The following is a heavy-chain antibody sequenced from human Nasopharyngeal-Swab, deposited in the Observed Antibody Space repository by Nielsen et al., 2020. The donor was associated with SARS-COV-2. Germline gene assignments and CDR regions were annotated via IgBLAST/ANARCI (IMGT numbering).Heavy chain of an antibody. CDR1: GFTFDDYA. D-gene: IGHD3-22*01. J-gene: IGHJ4*02. Sequence: GGSLRLSCAASGFTFDDYAMHWVRQAPGKGLEWVSGISWNSGSIGYADSVKGRFTISRDNAKNSLYLQMNSLRAEDTAVYYCARDTPSSHYYDSSGCFDYWGQGTLVTVSS. V-gene: IGHV3-9*01. CDR2: ISWNSGSI. CDR3: ARDTPSSHYYDSSGCFDY.